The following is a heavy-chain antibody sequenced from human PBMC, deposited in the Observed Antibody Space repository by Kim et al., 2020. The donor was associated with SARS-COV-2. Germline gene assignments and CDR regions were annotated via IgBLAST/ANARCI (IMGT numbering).Heavy chain of an antibody. CDR2: IIPIFGTA. Sequence: SVKVSCKASGGTFSSYAISWVRQAPGQGLEWMGGIIPIFGTANYAQKFQGRVTITADESTSTAYMELSSLRSEDTAVYYCARSEQQLEGYFQHWGQGTLVTVSS. CDR1: GGTFSSYA. J-gene: IGHJ1*01. D-gene: IGHD6-13*01. CDR3: ARSEQQLEGYFQH. V-gene: IGHV1-69*13.